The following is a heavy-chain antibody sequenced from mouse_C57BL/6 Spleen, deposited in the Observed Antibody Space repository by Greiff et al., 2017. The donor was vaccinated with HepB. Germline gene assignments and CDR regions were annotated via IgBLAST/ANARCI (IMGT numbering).Heavy chain of an antibody. V-gene: IGHV5-9-1*02. CDR2: ISSGGDYI. Sequence: EVKLMESGEGLVKPGGSLKLSCAASGFTFSSYAMSWVRQTPEKRLEWVAYISSGGDYIYYADTVKGRFTISRDNARNTLYLQMSSLKSEDTAMYYCTRSLYDYDQAWFAYWGQGTLVTVSA. J-gene: IGHJ3*01. D-gene: IGHD2-4*01. CDR3: TRSLYDYDQAWFAY. CDR1: GFTFSSYA.